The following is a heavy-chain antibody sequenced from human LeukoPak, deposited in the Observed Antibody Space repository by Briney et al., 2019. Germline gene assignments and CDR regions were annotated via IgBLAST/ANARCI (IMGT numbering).Heavy chain of an antibody. J-gene: IGHJ4*02. CDR3: ARGADYGSGSSDY. Sequence: SVKVSCKASGYTFTGYYMHWVRQAPGQGLEGMGGIIPIFGTANYAQKFQGRVTITADESTSPAYMELSSLRSEDTAVYYCARGADYGSGSSDYWGQGTLVTVSS. D-gene: IGHD3-10*01. V-gene: IGHV1-69*13. CDR2: IIPIFGTA. CDR1: GYTFTGYY.